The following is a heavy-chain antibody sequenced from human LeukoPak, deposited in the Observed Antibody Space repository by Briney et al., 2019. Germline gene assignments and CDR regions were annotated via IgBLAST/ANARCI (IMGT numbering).Heavy chain of an antibody. CDR3: ARDSAGYWSSTSCYEYYYGMDV. Sequence: GGSLRLSCAVSGFTFSSYSMNWVRQAPGKGLEWVSYISSSSSTIYYADSVKGRFTISRDNAKNSLYLQMNSLRDEDTAVYYCARDSAGYWSSTSCYEYYYGMDVWGQGTTVTVSS. J-gene: IGHJ6*02. D-gene: IGHD2-2*01. CDR2: ISSSSSTI. CDR1: GFTFSSYS. V-gene: IGHV3-48*02.